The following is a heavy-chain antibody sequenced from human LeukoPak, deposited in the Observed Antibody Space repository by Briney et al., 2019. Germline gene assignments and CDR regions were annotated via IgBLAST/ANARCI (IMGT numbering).Heavy chain of an antibody. Sequence: ASVKVSCKAPGYTFTGYYMHWVRQAPGQGLEWMGWINPNSGGTNYAQKFQGRVTMTRDTSISTAYMELSRLRSDDTAVYYCARLEAPYGDYDYVGWFDPWGQGTLVTVSS. CDR2: INPNSGGT. J-gene: IGHJ5*02. CDR1: GYTFTGYY. CDR3: ARLEAPYGDYDYVGWFDP. V-gene: IGHV1-2*02. D-gene: IGHD4-17*01.